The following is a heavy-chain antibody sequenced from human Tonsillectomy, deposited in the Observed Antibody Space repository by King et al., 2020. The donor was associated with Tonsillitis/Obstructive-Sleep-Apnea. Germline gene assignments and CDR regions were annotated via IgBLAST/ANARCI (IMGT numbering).Heavy chain of an antibody. V-gene: IGHV3-33*01. CDR3: VRDVGSLSDDSGWDS. Sequence: HVQLVESGGGVVQPGRSLRLSCAASGFTFSSYGMHWVRQAPGKGLEWVAVIWYDGSNKYYADSVKGRFTISRDDSKNTLFLQMNSLRVEDTAVYYCVRDVGSLSDDSGWDSWGQGTLVTVSS. D-gene: IGHD3-22*01. J-gene: IGHJ4*02. CDR2: IWYDGSNK. CDR1: GFTFSSYG.